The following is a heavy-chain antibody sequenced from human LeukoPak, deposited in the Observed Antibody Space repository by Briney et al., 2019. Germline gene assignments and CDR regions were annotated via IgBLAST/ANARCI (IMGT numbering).Heavy chain of an antibody. Sequence: PSETLSLTCTVSGGSISSSSYYWGWIRQPPGKGLEWIGSIYYSGSTYYNPSLKSRVTISVDTSKNQFSLKLSSVTAADTAMYYCARQIRYYYDSSGYPSGAFDIWGQGTMVTVSS. CDR3: ARQIRYYYDSSGYPSGAFDI. J-gene: IGHJ3*02. V-gene: IGHV4-39*07. D-gene: IGHD3-22*01. CDR2: IYYSGST. CDR1: GGSISSSSYY.